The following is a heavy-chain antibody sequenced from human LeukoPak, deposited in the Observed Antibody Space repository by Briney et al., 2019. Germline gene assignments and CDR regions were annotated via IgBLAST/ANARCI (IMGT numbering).Heavy chain of an antibody. CDR3: ASIVVVVAANSAGDY. Sequence: SETLSLTCTVSGGSISSGSYYWSWIRQPAGKGLEWIGEINHSGSTNYNPSLKSRVTISVDTSKNQFSLKLSSVTAADTAVYYCASIVVVVAANSAGDYWGQGTLVTVSS. V-gene: IGHV4-61*10. J-gene: IGHJ4*02. D-gene: IGHD2-15*01. CDR1: GGSISSGSYY. CDR2: INHSGST.